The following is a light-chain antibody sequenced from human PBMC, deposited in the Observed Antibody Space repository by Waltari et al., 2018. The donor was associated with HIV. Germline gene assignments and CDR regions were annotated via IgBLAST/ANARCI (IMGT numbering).Light chain of an antibody. CDR2: GNT. CDR3: AAWDDSRSGEVV. J-gene: IGLJ3*02. CDR1: NSTVVSNT. Sequence: QSVLTQPPSASGTAGQTITIPCSGRNSTVVSNTVNWYRQLPGTAPKLLIYGNTQRPSGVPDRFSGSKFGTSASLAISGLQSEDEADYYCAAWDDSRSGEVVFGGGTKLTVV. V-gene: IGLV1-44*01.